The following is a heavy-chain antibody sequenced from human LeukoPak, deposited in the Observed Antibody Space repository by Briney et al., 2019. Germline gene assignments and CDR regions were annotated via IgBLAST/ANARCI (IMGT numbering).Heavy chain of an antibody. CDR3: ARTGYLYGMDV. V-gene: IGHV3-74*01. CDR1: GFTFSSYW. J-gene: IGHJ6*02. CDR2: IKTDGSST. D-gene: IGHD3-9*01. Sequence: PGGSLRLSCAASGFTFSSYWMHWVRQAPGKGLVWVSRIKTDGSSTTYADSVKGRFTISRDNAKNTLYLQMNSLRVEDTAVYYCARTGYLYGMDVWGQGTTVTVSS.